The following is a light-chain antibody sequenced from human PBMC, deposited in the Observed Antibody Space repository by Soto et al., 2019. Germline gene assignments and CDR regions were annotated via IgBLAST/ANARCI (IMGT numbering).Light chain of an antibody. CDR3: RSYDSSLSGHVV. J-gene: IGLJ2*01. Sequence: QSVLTQPPSVSGAPGQRVTISCTGSSSNLGSGFDVQWYQQLPGTAPKLLIYYNDNRPSGVPDRFSGSKSGTSASLAITGLQAEDEADYYCRSYDSSLSGHVVFGGGTKLTVL. CDR1: SSNLGSGFD. V-gene: IGLV1-40*01. CDR2: YND.